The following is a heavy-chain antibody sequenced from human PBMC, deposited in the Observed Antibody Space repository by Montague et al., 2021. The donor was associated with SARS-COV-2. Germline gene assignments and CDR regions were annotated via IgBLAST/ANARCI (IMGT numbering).Heavy chain of an antibody. CDR3: ARDTEGYISSWYHDY. J-gene: IGHJ4*02. Sequence: SETLSLTCTVSGGSISSYYWSWIRQPPGKGLEWIGYIYYSGSTNXNTSLKSRVTISVDTSKNQFSLKLSTVTAADTAVYYCARDTEGYISSWYHDYWGQGTLVTVSS. CDR1: GGSISSYY. V-gene: IGHV4-59*01. CDR2: IYYSGST. D-gene: IGHD6-13*01.